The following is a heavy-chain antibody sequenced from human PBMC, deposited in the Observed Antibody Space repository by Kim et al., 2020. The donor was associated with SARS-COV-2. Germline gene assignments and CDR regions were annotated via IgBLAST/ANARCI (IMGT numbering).Heavy chain of an antibody. CDR3: ARDVRYGGLDY. V-gene: IGHV3-7*03. D-gene: IGHD5-18*01. Sequence: KYYGDAVKGRLPITRDTAKNSLYLQMDSMRAEDTAVYYCARDVRYGGLDYWGQGTLVTVSS. CDR2: K. J-gene: IGHJ4*02.